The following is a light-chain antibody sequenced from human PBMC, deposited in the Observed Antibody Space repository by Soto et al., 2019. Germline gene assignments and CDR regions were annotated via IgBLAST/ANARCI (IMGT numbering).Light chain of an antibody. J-gene: IGKJ5*01. CDR3: QQYNNWPIT. Sequence: EIVLTQSPGTLSLSPGERATLSCRASQNVNSNFLAWYQQKPGQAPRLLISGASNRATGIPDRFSGSGSGTDFTLTISRLEPEDFAVYYCQQYNNWPITFGQGTRLEIK. CDR1: QNVNSNF. CDR2: GAS. V-gene: IGKV3-20*01.